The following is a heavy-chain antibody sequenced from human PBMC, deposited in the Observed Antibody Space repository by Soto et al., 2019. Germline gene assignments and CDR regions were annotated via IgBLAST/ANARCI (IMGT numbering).Heavy chain of an antibody. CDR2: IYYSGST. V-gene: IGHV4-30-4*01. CDR1: GGSISSGDYY. CDR3: ARVILQWSDASDI. D-gene: IGHD3-22*01. Sequence: QVQLQESGPGLVKPSQTLSLTCTVSGGSISSGDYYWSWIRQPPGKGLEWFGYIYYSGSTYYNPSLNRRVTISVDTSKSQCSLTLSTLTAAGTAVEYCARVILQWSDASDIWGQGTMVTVS. J-gene: IGHJ3*02.